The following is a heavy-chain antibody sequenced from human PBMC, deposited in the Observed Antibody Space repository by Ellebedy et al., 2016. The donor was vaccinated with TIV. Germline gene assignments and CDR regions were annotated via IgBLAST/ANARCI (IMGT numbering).Heavy chain of an antibody. V-gene: IGHV4-34*01. J-gene: IGHJ4*02. D-gene: IGHD1-7*01. CDR1: GGSFSGYY. Sequence: SETLSLXXAVYGGSFSGYYWSWIRQPPGKGLEWIGEINHSGSTNYNPSLKSRLTISVDTSKNQFSLKLSSVTAADAAVYYCARGSRLTGTRCSDYWGQGTLVTVSS. CDR2: INHSGST. CDR3: ARGSRLTGTRCSDY.